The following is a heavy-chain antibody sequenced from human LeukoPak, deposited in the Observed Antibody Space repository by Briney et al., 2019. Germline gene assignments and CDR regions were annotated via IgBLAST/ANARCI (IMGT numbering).Heavy chain of an antibody. CDR2: MHYTGST. CDR3: ARDRRSGSYYEFDY. CDR1: GESMSGFY. V-gene: IGHV4-59*01. Sequence: PSETLSLTCTVSGESMSGFYWNWIRQPPGKGPEWIGYMHYTGSTNYNPSLKSRVTISVDTSKNQFSLKLSSVTAADTAVYYCARDRRSGSYYEFDYWGQGTLVTVSS. J-gene: IGHJ4*02. D-gene: IGHD1-26*01.